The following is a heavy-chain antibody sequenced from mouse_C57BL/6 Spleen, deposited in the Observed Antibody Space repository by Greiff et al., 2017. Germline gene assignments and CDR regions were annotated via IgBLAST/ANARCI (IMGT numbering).Heavy chain of an antibody. Sequence: DVKLVESGGDLVKPGGSLKLSCAASGFTFSSYGMSWVRQTPDKRLEWVATISSGGSYTYYPDSVKGRFTISRDNAKNTLYLQMSSLKSEDTAMYYCARQLTTVVAKGAMDYWGQGTSVTVSS. CDR1: GFTFSSYG. CDR3: ARQLTTVVAKGAMDY. D-gene: IGHD1-1*01. CDR2: ISSGGSYT. V-gene: IGHV5-6*02. J-gene: IGHJ4*01.